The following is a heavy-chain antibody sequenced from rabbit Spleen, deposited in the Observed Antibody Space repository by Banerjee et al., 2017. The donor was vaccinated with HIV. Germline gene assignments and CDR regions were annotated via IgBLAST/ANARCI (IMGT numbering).Heavy chain of an antibody. V-gene: IGHV1S45*01. CDR3: ARSIDGYVGLRL. Sequence: QEQLEESGGDLVKPEGSLTLTCTASGIDFSGGYYLCWVRQAPGKGLEWIGCILTSSGSTYYASWAKGRFTISKTSSTTVTLQMTSLTAADTATYFCARSIDGYVGLRLWGPGTLVTVS. D-gene: IGHD6-1*01. CDR1: GIDFSGGYY. CDR2: ILTSSGST. J-gene: IGHJ6*01.